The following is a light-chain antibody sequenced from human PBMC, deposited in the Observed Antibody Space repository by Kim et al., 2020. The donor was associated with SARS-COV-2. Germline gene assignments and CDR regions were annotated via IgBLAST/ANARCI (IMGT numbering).Light chain of an antibody. V-gene: IGLV1-51*01. CDR2: DNN. J-gene: IGLJ2*01. CDR1: SPNIGNIY. CDR3: GTWNTSLSAGGV. Sequence: QKVTISWAGSSPNIGNIYVSWYQQLPGTAPKLLIYDNNKRPSGIPDRFSGSRSGTSATLAITGLQTGDEADYYCGTWNTSLSAGGVFGGGTQLTVL.